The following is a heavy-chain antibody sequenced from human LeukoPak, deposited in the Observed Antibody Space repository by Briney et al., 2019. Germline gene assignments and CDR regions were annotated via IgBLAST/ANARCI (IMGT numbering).Heavy chain of an antibody. CDR2: IYTSGST. V-gene: IGHV4-61*02. J-gene: IGHJ4*02. CDR3: ARVVYDSTSGGFDY. D-gene: IGHD3-22*01. CDR1: GGSISSGSYH. Sequence: PSETLSLTCTVSGGSISSGSYHWSWIRQPAGKGLEWIGRIYTSGSTNYNPSLKSRVTISVDTSKNQFSLKLSSVTAADTAVYYCARVVYDSTSGGFDYWGQGTLVTVSS.